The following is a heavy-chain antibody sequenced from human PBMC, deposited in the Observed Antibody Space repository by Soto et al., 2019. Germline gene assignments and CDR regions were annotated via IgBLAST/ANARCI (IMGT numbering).Heavy chain of an antibody. J-gene: IGHJ4*02. CDR3: ARAPRGNYGYPSYFDY. Sequence: PSDTLSLTCTVSGGSISSSTYYWGWIRQPPGKGLEWIGSMYYSGSTYYNPSLKSRVTISGDTSKNQFSLKLSSVTAADTAVYYCARAPRGNYGYPSYFDYWGQGPLVTV. CDR1: GGSISSSTYY. V-gene: IGHV4-39*07. D-gene: IGHD3-10*01. CDR2: MYYSGST.